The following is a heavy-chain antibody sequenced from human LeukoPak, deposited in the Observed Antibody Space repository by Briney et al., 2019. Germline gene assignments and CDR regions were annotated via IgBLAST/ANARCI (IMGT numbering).Heavy chain of an antibody. CDR1: GSAFTGYY. V-gene: IGHV1-2*02. CDR2: INLNSGGT. D-gene: IGHD3-22*01. Sequence: AAVKVTCKSSGSAFTGYYMHWVRQPPGQGLGWMGWINLNSGGTNYAQKVQGRVTMTRDTSISTAYMELSRLRSDDTAVYYCARVRYYYDSSGYPDYWGQGTLVTVSS. CDR3: ARVRYYYDSSGYPDY. J-gene: IGHJ4*02.